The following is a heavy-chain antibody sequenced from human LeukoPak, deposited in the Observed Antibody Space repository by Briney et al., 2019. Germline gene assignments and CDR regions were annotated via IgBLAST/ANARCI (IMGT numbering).Heavy chain of an antibody. Sequence: GRSLRLSCAASGFTFDDYAMHWVRQAPGKGLEWVSGISWNSGSIGYADSVKGRFTISRDNAKNSLYLQMNSLKTEDTAVYYCTTVPQYSSSPSWGQGTLVTVSS. CDR1: GFTFDDYA. V-gene: IGHV3-9*01. D-gene: IGHD6-6*01. J-gene: IGHJ4*02. CDR2: ISWNSGSI. CDR3: TTVPQYSSSPS.